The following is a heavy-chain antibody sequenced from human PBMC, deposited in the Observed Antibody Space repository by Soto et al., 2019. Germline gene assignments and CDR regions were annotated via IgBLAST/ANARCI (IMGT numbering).Heavy chain of an antibody. CDR3: ARDYSERNAFDI. CDR1: GFTFSSYG. V-gene: IGHV3-33*01. Sequence: PGGSLRLSCAASGFTFSSYGMHWVRQAPGKGLEWVAVIWYDGSNKYYADSVKGRFTISRDNSKNTLYLQMNSLRAEGTAVYYCARDYSERNAFDIWGQGTMVTVSS. J-gene: IGHJ3*02. CDR2: IWYDGSNK. D-gene: IGHD2-15*01.